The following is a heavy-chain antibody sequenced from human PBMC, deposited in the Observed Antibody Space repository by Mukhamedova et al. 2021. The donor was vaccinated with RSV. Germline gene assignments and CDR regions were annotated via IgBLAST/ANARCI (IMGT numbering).Heavy chain of an antibody. CDR3: AKARSGVPIWLDP. J-gene: IGHJ5*02. D-gene: IGHD3-10*01. V-gene: IGHV3-23*01. CDR2: GSGNNT. Sequence: GSGNNTYYADSVKGRFTISRDNSKNTLYLHLDSLRADDTAVYYCAKARSGVPIWLDPWGLGTLVTVSS.